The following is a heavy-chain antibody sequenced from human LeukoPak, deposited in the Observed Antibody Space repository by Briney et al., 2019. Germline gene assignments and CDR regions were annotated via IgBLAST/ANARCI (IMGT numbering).Heavy chain of an antibody. V-gene: IGHV3-21*01. CDR2: IDSSGNYI. D-gene: IGHD2-21*01. CDR3: ARDQVIRTFHY. J-gene: IGHJ4*02. CDR1: GFTFSSYA. Sequence: GGSLRLSCAASGFTFSSYAINWFRQAPGKGLEWVSSIDSSGNYIYYADSVKGRFTISRDSAKNSLYLQMNSLTAEDTAVYYCARDQVIRTFHYWGQGTLVTVSS.